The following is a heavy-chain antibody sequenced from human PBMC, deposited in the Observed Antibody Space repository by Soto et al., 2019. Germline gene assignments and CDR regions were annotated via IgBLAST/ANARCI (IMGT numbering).Heavy chain of an antibody. CDR1: GGSISGDDYF. CDR3: ARDLAYCSTASCSAKGRY. J-gene: IGHJ4*01. V-gene: IGHV4-30-4*01. Sequence: SETLSVTCTVSGGSISGDDYFWSWIRQPPGKGLEWIGFIYYSGTYYNPSLKSRATISTDTSKNHFSLKLSSVTAADTAVYYCARDLAYCSTASCSAKGRYWGHGTLLTGS. D-gene: IGHD2-15*01. CDR2: IYYSGT.